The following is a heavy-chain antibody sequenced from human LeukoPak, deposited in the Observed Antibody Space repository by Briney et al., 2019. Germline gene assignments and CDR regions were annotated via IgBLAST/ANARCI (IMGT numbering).Heavy chain of an antibody. CDR1: GFTFSSYE. CDR3: AKTPGRPMVRGVLEHFDY. CDR2: ISGSGGST. J-gene: IGHJ4*02. Sequence: GGSLRLSCVASGFTFSSYEMNWVRQAPGKGLEWVSAISGSGGSTYYADSVKGRFTISRDNSKNTLYLQMNSLRAEDTAVYYCAKTPGRPMVRGVLEHFDYWGQGTLVTVSS. V-gene: IGHV3-23*01. D-gene: IGHD3-10*01.